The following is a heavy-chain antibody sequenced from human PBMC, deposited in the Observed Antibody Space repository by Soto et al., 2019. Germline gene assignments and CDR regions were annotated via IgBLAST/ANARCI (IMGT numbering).Heavy chain of an antibody. CDR1: CGSISSYY. CDR2: IYYSGST. Sequence: SETLSLTCTVSCGSISSYYWSWIRQPPGKGLEWIGYIYYSGSTNYNPSLKSRVTISVDTSKNQFSLKLSSVTAADTAVYYCARGDPTIFGVVIAGWGQGTLVTVSS. J-gene: IGHJ4*02. D-gene: IGHD3-3*01. CDR3: ARGDPTIFGVVIAG. V-gene: IGHV4-59*01.